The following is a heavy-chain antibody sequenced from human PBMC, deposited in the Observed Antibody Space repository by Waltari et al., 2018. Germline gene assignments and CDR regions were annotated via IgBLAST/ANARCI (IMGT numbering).Heavy chain of an antibody. V-gene: IGHV1-2*02. CDR2: IIPDSGGK. Sequence: QVQLVQSGAEVKKPGASVKVSCKASGYTFTDYYIQWVRQAPGHGLEWMGWIIPDSGGKNYAQKFQGRGTRTRDTSISTAYMELSRLRSDDTAVYYCVCRIAETYFDYWGQGTLVTVSS. CDR1: GYTFTDYY. D-gene: IGHD6-13*01. J-gene: IGHJ4*02. CDR3: VCRIAETYFDY.